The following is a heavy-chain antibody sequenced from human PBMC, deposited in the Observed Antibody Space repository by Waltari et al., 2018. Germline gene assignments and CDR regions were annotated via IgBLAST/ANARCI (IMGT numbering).Heavy chain of an antibody. CDR1: GFTFNSYW. CDR2: ISTGASDI. CDR3: ARRGSGWKTPQYYYAMDV. V-gene: IGHV5-51*03. D-gene: IGHD6-25*01. Sequence: EEQLVQSGAEVKKPGESLKISCKGSGFTFNSYWIAWVRQLPGQCLEWMGIISTGASDIRYSPSFEGQVSISVAKSINTAYLQWRSLKASDTGIYYCARRGSGWKTPQYYYAMDVWGQGTTVTVSS. J-gene: IGHJ6*02.